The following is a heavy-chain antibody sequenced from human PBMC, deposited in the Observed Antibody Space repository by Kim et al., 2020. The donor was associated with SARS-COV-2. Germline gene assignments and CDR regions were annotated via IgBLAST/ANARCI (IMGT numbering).Heavy chain of an antibody. CDR3: TTGYSGSYGDY. V-gene: IGHV3-15*01. J-gene: IGHJ4*02. D-gene: IGHD1-26*01. Sequence: TDYAAPVKGRFTISRHDSKHTLYLQMNSLKTEDTAVYYCTTGYSGSYGDYWGQGTLVTVSS. CDR2: T.